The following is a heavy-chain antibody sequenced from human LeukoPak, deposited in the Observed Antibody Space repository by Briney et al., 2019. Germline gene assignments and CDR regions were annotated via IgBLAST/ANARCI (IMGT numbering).Heavy chain of an antibody. CDR1: GGSISRYY. V-gene: IGHV4-4*07. D-gene: IGHD5-12*01. CDR2: IYTSGST. CDR3: ARGEAVDSGYDYSYYYYMDV. Sequence: SETLSLTCTVSGGSISRYYWSWIRQPAGKGLEWIGRIYTSGSTNYNPSLKRRVTMSIDTSKNQFSLKLSSVTAADTAVYYCARGEAVDSGYDYSYYYYMDVWGKGTTVTVSS. J-gene: IGHJ6*03.